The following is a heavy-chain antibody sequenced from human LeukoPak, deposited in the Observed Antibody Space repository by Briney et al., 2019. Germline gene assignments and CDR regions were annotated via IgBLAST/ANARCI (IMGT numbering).Heavy chain of an antibody. Sequence: SETLSLTCTVSGGSISSGGYYWSWICQHPGKGLEWIGYIYYSVSTYYNPSLKSRVTISVDTSKNQFSLKLSSVTAADTAVYYCARDPVYGDPYYYYGMDVWGQGTTVTVSS. V-gene: IGHV4-31*03. CDR3: ARDPVYGDPYYYYGMDV. D-gene: IGHD4-17*01. CDR1: GGSISSGGYY. CDR2: IYYSVST. J-gene: IGHJ6*02.